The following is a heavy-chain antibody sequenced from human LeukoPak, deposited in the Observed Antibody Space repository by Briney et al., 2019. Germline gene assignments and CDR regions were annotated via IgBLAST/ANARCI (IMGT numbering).Heavy chain of an antibody. CDR2: INWNGGST. Sequence: RTGGSLRLSCAASGFTFDDYGMSWVRQAPGKGLEWVSGINWNGGSTGYADSVKGRFTISRDNAKNSLYLQMNSLRAEDTALYYCARADYDILTGYYIFLDYWGQGTLVTVSS. J-gene: IGHJ4*02. V-gene: IGHV3-20*04. D-gene: IGHD3-9*01. CDR1: GFTFDDYG. CDR3: ARADYDILTGYYIFLDY.